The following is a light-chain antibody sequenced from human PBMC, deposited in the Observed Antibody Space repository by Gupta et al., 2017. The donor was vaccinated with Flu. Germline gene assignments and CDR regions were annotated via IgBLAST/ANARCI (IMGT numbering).Light chain of an antibody. CDR3: LQRSDWPIT. CDR2: DAT. J-gene: IGKJ5*01. Sequence: GERATISCRASQSVSNFLGWYQQKPGQAPRLLSYDATIRATGIPARFSGSGSGTDFTLTISSLEPEDFVVYYCLQRSDWPITFGQGTRLEIK. CDR1: QSVSNF. V-gene: IGKV3-11*01.